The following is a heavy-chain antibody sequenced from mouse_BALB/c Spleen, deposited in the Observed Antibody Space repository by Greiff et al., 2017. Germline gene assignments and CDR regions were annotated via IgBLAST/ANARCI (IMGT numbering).Heavy chain of an antibody. D-gene: IGHD1-1*01. Sequence: EVMLVESGGGLVQPGGSRKLSCAASGFTFSSFGMHWVRQAPEKGLEWVAYISSGSSTIYYADTVKGRFTISRDNPKNTLFLQMTSLRSEDTAMYYCARDYYGSSSSWFAYWGQGTLVTVSA. CDR3: ARDYYGSSSSWFAY. V-gene: IGHV5-17*02. CDR1: GFTFSSFG. CDR2: ISSGSSTI. J-gene: IGHJ3*01.